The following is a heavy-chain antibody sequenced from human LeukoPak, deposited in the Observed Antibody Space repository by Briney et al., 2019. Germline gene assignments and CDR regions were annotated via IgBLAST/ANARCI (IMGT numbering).Heavy chain of an antibody. CDR1: GGSINSSSYY. CDR3: AREVVVAQALDI. CDR2: IYYSGTT. D-gene: IGHD2-15*01. J-gene: IGHJ3*02. V-gene: IGHV4-39*07. Sequence: PTATLSLTCTVSGGSINSSSYYWDWIRQPPGKGLEWIGNIYYSGTTYSNPSLKSRVTISVDTSKYQFSLNLSSVTAADTAVYYCAREVVVAQALDIWGQGTMVTVSS.